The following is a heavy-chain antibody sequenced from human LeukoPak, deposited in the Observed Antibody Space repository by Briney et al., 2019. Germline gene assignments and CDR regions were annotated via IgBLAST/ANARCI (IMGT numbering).Heavy chain of an antibody. CDR1: GFTFSSYA. V-gene: IGHV3-23*01. D-gene: IGHD3-3*01. CDR2: ISGSGGST. J-gene: IGHJ3*02. Sequence: GSLRLSCAASGFTFSSYAMSWVRQAPGKGLEWVSAISGSGGSTYYADSVKGRFTISRDNSKNTLYLQMNSLRAEDTAVYYCAKNRDTIFGVADAFDIWGQGTMVTVSS. CDR3: AKNRDTIFGVADAFDI.